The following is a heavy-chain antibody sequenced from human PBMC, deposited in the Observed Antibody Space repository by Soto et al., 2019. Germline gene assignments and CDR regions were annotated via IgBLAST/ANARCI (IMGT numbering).Heavy chain of an antibody. CDR1: GYIFTTYG. CDR3: ARGTRFDAFDV. CDR2: ISADKGNT. D-gene: IGHD1-1*01. Sequence: QDKRVQSGAEVRKPGASVKVSCKASGYIFTTYGIGWVGQAPGQGLKWMGWISADKGNTNYAKKLQGRFTLTTATATDTDYMELGSLSFDDAAVYYCARGTRFDAFDVWGQGTMVTVSS. J-gene: IGHJ3*01. V-gene: IGHV1-18*01.